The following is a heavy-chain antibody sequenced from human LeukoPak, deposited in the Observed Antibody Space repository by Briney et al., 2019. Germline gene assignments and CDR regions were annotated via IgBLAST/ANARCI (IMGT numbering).Heavy chain of an antibody. CDR3: ARDWGAYYHFFDY. Sequence: PGGSLRLSCAASGFTFSNYGMHWVRQAPGKGLEGVGNIKQDGSERNYVDSVKGRFTISRDNAKKSLYLQMNSLRAEDTAVYYCARDWGAYYHFFDYWGQGTLVTVSS. CDR2: IKQDGSER. D-gene: IGHD3-22*01. V-gene: IGHV3-7*01. J-gene: IGHJ4*02. CDR1: GFTFSNYG.